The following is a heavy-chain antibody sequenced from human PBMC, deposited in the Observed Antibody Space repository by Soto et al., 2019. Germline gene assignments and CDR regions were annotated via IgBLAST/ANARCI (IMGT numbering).Heavy chain of an antibody. V-gene: IGHV1-18*01. Sequence: ASVKVSCKASGYTFTSYGISWVRQAPGQGLEWMGWISAYNGNTNYAQKLQGRVTMTTDTSTSTAYMELRSLRSDDTAVYYCASNVDWNDGDYYGMGVWGQGTTVTVSS. CDR1: GYTFTSYG. CDR3: ASNVDWNDGDYYGMGV. CDR2: ISAYNGNT. J-gene: IGHJ6*02. D-gene: IGHD1-1*01.